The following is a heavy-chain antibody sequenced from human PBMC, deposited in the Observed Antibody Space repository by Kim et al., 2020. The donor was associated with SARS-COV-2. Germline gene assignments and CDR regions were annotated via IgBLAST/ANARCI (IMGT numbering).Heavy chain of an antibody. Sequence: NYNPSLKRRVAISIDTSKNQFSLKLRSVTVADRAIYYCATTSGDWRFFDFWGQGTLVTVSS. V-gene: IGHV4-34*01. J-gene: IGHJ4*02. D-gene: IGHD2-21*01. CDR3: ATTSGDWRFFDF.